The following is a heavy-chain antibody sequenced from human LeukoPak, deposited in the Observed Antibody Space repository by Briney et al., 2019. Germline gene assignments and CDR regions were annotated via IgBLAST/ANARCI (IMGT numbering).Heavy chain of an antibody. D-gene: IGHD3-10*01. CDR3: ARDRWFGDEDSFDI. V-gene: IGHV3-33*01. CDR1: GFTFSNYG. J-gene: IGHJ3*02. CDR2: IWYDGSNK. Sequence: GGSLRLSCVASGFTFSNYGMHWVRQAPGKGLEWVAVIWYDGSNKYYADSVKGRFTISRDNSKNTLYLQMNSLRAEDTAIYYCARDRWFGDEDSFDIWGQGTMVTVSS.